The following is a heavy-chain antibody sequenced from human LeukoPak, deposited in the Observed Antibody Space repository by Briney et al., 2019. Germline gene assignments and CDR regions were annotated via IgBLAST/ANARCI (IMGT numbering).Heavy chain of an antibody. CDR3: ARHYYGSGGYYYGMDV. Sequence: GESLQISCKGSGYTFTSYWIGWVRQLPGKGLEWMGIIYPGDSDTRYSPSFQGQVTISADKSINTAYLQWSSLKASDTAMYYCARHYYGSGGYYYGMDVWGQGTTVTVSS. V-gene: IGHV5-51*01. D-gene: IGHD3-10*01. CDR1: GYTFTSYW. J-gene: IGHJ6*02. CDR2: IYPGDSDT.